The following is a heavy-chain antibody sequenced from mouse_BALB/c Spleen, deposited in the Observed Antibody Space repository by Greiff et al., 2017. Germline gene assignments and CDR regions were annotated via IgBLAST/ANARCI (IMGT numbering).Heavy chain of an antibody. CDR3: ARPSYYGNYVGFAY. CDR1: GFAFSSYD. Sequence: DVKLVESGGGLVKPGGSLKLSCAASGFAFSSYDMSWVRQTPEKRLEWVAYISSGGGSTYYPDTVKGRFTISRDNAKNTLYLQMSSLKSEDTAMYYCARPSYYGNYVGFAYWGQGTLVTVSA. D-gene: IGHD2-10*01. CDR2: ISSGGGST. J-gene: IGHJ3*01. V-gene: IGHV5-12-1*01.